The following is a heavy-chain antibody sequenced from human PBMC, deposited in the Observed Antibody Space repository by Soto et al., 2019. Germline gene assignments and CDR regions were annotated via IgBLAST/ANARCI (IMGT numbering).Heavy chain of an antibody. D-gene: IGHD6-19*01. Sequence: PGGSLRLSCSASGFTFSSYAMHWVRQAPGKGLEYVSAISSNGGSTYYADSVKGRFTISRDNSKNTLYLQMSSLRAEDTAVYYCVKDQGVAGNTYYYYYGMDVWGQGTTVTVS. V-gene: IGHV3-64D*06. CDR3: VKDQGVAGNTYYYYYGMDV. CDR2: ISSNGGST. CDR1: GFTFSSYA. J-gene: IGHJ6*02.